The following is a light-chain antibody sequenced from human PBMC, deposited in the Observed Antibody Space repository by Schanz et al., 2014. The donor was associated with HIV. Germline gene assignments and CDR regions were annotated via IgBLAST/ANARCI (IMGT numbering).Light chain of an antibody. Sequence: QSALTQPASVSGSPGQSITISCTGTSSDVGDYNYVSWYQQHPGKAPKLMIYDVGNRPSGVSNRFSGSKSGNTASLTISGLQAEDEADYYCSSYSSTITHVVFGGGTKLTVL. CDR1: SSDVGDYNY. CDR2: DVG. J-gene: IGLJ2*01. V-gene: IGLV2-14*03. CDR3: SSYSSTITHVV.